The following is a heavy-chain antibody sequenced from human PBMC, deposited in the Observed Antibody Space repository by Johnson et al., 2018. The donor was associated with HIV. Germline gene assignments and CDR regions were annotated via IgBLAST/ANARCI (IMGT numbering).Heavy chain of an antibody. CDR2: IKQDGSEK. Sequence: MLLVESGGGLVKPGGSLRLSCAASGFTFSSYWMSWVRQAPGKGLEWVANIKQDGSEKYYVDSVKGRFTISRDNAKNSLYLQMNSLRAEDTAVYYCATEIRVGATRGNAFDIWGQGTMVTVSS. D-gene: IGHD1-26*01. J-gene: IGHJ3*02. V-gene: IGHV3-7*05. CDR3: ATEIRVGATRGNAFDI. CDR1: GFTFSSYW.